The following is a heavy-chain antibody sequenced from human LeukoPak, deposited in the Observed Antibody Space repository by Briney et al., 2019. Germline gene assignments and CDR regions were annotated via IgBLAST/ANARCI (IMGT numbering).Heavy chain of an antibody. V-gene: IGHV3-21*01. J-gene: IGHJ1*01. Sequence: GGSLRLSCVASGFTFSSYSMNWVRQAPGKGLEWVSSISSSSSYIYYADSVKGRFTISRDNAKNSLYLQMNSLRAEDTAVYYCARLGATTSYFQHWGQGTLVTVSS. D-gene: IGHD1-26*01. CDR3: ARLGATTSYFQH. CDR1: GFTFSSYS. CDR2: ISSSSSYI.